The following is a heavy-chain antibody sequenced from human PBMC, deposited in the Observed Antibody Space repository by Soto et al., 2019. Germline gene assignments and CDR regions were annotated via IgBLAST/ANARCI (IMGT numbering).Heavy chain of an antibody. CDR2: ISYDGSNK. CDR1: GFTFSSYA. CDR3: ARAHGPRVAARFRFWFDP. J-gene: IGHJ5*02. V-gene: IGHV3-30-3*01. Sequence: QVQLVESGGGVVQPGRSLRLSCAASGFTFSSYAMHWVRQAPGKGLEWVAVISYDGSNKYYADSVKGRFTISRDNSKNTLYLQMNSLRAEDTAVYYCARAHGPRVAARFRFWFDPWGQGTLVTVSS. D-gene: IGHD6-6*01.